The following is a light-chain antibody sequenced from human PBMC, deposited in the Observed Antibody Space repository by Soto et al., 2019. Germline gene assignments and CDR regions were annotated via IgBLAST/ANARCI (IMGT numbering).Light chain of an antibody. J-gene: IGLJ2*01. CDR2: EVS. V-gene: IGLV2-14*01. CDR3: SSYSSSNTLV. CDR1: SSDFGGYNY. Sequence: QSVLTQPASVSGSPGQSITISCTGTSSDFGGYNYVSWYQHHPGKAPTLMIFEVSNRPSGVSIRFSGSKSGNTASLTISGLQAEDEADYYCSSYSSSNTLVFGGGTKLTVL.